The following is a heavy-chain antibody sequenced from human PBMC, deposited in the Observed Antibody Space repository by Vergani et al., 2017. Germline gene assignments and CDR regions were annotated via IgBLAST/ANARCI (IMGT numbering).Heavy chain of an antibody. Sequence: EVQLLESGGDLVQPGGSLRLSCEASGITFWKFGMHWVRQGPGKGLEWVSSLNKNNYYIYYADSVKGRFTISRDNAKNSLFLQMSSLKVEDTGVYYCAREMSNEGFDYWGQGTRVTVS. CDR1: GITFWKFG. J-gene: IGHJ4*02. D-gene: IGHD4-11*01. CDR3: AREMSNEGFDY. CDR2: LNKNNYYI. V-gene: IGHV3-21*01.